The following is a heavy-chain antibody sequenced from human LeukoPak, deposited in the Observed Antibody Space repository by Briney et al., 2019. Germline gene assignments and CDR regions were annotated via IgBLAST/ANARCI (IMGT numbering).Heavy chain of an antibody. V-gene: IGHV3-13*01. D-gene: IGHD6-19*01. CDR1: GFTFSSYD. Sequence: GGSLRLSCAASGFTFSSYDMHWVRQATGKGLEWVSAIGTAGDTYYPGSVKGRFTISRENAKNSLYLQMNSLRAGDTAVYYCARVQIAVAGYDCWSQRTLVTVSS. CDR2: IGTAGDT. CDR3: ARVQIAVAGYDC. J-gene: IGHJ4*01.